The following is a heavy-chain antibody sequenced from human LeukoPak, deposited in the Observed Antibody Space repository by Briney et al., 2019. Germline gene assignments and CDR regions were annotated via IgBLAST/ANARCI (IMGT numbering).Heavy chain of an antibody. CDR3: AKGEMATISTLFDY. Sequence: PGGSLRLSCAASGFTFDDYAMHWVRQAPGKGLEWVSGISWNSGSIGYADSVKGRFTISRDNAKNSLYLQMNSLRAEDTALYYCAKGEMATISTLFDYWGQGTLVTVSS. J-gene: IGHJ4*02. D-gene: IGHD5-24*01. CDR1: GFTFDDYA. CDR2: ISWNSGSI. V-gene: IGHV3-9*01.